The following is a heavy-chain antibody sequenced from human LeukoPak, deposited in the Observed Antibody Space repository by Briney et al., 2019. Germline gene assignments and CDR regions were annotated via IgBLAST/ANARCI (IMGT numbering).Heavy chain of an antibody. V-gene: IGHV4-4*07. D-gene: IGHD3-10*01. J-gene: IGHJ4*02. CDR3: ARAPGDLIHYYFDY. CDR1: GGSISSYY. CDR2: IYTSGST. Sequence: SSETLSLTCTVSGGSISSYYWSWIRQPAGKGLEWIGRIYTSGSTNYNPSLKSRVTMSVDTSKNQFSLKLSSVTAADTAVYYCARAPGDLIHYYFDYWGQGTLVTVSS.